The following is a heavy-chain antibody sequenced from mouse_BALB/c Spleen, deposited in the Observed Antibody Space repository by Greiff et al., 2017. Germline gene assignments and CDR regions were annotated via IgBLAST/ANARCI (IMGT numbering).Heavy chain of an antibody. J-gene: IGHJ1*01. CDR2: IDPANGNT. CDR1: GFNIKDTY. Sequence: DVKLQESGAELVKPGASVKLSCTASGFNIKDTYMHWVKQRPEQGLEWIGRIDPANGNTKYDPKFQGKATITADTSSNTAYLQLSSLTSEDTAVYYCARRLDYGWYFDVWGAGTTVTVSS. CDR3: ARRLDYGWYFDV. V-gene: IGHV14-3*02. D-gene: IGHD2-4*01.